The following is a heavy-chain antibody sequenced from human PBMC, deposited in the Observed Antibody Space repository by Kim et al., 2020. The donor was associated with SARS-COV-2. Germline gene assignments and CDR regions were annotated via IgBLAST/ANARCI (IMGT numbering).Heavy chain of an antibody. CDR3: TTRGFGDYYYYGMDV. V-gene: IGHV3-15*01. J-gene: IGHJ6*02. Sequence: GPVKGRFTIARDESKNTLYLQMNSLKTEDTAVYYCTTRGFGDYYYYGMDVWGQGTTVTVSS. D-gene: IGHD3-10*01.